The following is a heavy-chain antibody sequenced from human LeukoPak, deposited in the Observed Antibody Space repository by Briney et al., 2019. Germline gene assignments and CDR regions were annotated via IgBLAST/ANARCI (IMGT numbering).Heavy chain of an antibody. J-gene: IGHJ5*02. CDR1: GYSFTSYG. CDR2: ISAYNGNT. V-gene: IGHV1-18*01. Sequence: GESLKISCKGSGYSFTSYGISWVRQAPGQGLEWMGWISAYNGNTNYAQKLQGRVTMTTDTSTSTAYMELRSLRSDDTAVYYCAREIAAAGQFDPWGQGTLVTVSS. CDR3: AREIAAAGQFDP. D-gene: IGHD6-13*01.